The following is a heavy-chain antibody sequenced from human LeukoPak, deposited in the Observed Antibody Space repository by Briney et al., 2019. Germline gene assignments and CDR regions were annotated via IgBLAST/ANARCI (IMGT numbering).Heavy chain of an antibody. Sequence: GGSLRLSCAASGFTFSSYGMHWVRQAPGKGLEWVAVIWYDGSNKYYADSVKGRFTISGDNSKNTLYLQMNSLRAEDTAVYYCARGGIQVSGIDEFDYWGQGTLVTVSS. J-gene: IGHJ4*02. CDR3: ARGGIQVSGIDEFDY. D-gene: IGHD6-19*01. CDR2: IWYDGSNK. V-gene: IGHV3-33*01. CDR1: GFTFSSYG.